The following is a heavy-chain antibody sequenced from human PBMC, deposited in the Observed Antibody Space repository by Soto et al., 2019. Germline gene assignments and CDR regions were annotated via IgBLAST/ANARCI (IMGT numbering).Heavy chain of an antibody. CDR1: GFTFSMYG. CDR2: IWYDGSGK. V-gene: IGHV3-33*06. D-gene: IGHD2-2*01. J-gene: IGHJ4*02. Sequence: PGGSLRLSCTASGFTFSMYGMHWVRQAPGKGLEWVAVIWYDGSGKYYADSVKGRFTISRDNSKNTLYLQMNSLRVEDTAVYYCTKGDTSDPFEYWGQGTLVTVSS. CDR3: TKGDTSDPFEY.